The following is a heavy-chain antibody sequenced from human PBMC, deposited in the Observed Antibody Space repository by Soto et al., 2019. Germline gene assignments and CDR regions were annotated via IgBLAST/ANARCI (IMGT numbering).Heavy chain of an antibody. Sequence: GRLMRLSCPALWFKFRSYSMNRVLQATGKGLEWVSSISSSSSYIYYAASVKGRFTISRDNAQNSLYLQLNRLRAEETEGYYFARDVDNAYNDEYYAMDVWGQGTTVTVSS. J-gene: IGHJ6*02. CDR1: WFKFRSYS. V-gene: IGHV3-21*01. D-gene: IGHD1-1*01. CDR2: ISSSSSYI. CDR3: ARDVDNAYNDEYYAMDV.